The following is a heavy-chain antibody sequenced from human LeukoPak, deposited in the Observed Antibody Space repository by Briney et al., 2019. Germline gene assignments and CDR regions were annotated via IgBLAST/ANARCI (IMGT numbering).Heavy chain of an antibody. CDR1: GFTFSSYA. J-gene: IGHJ4*02. CDR2: ISYDGSNK. D-gene: IGHD3-22*01. V-gene: IGHV3-30-3*01. Sequence: GGSLRLSCAASGFTFSSYAMHWVRQAPGKGLEWVAVISYDGSNKYYADSVKGRFTISRDNSKNTLYLQMNSLRAEDTAVYYCARGGYYDSSGYCDLWGQGTLVTVSS. CDR3: ARGGYYDSSGYCDL.